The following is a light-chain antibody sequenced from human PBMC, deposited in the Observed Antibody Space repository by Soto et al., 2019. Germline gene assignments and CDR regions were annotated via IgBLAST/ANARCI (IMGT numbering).Light chain of an antibody. CDR2: DVS. CDR3: CSYAGRYSYV. CDR1: SSDVGDYKY. J-gene: IGLJ1*01. V-gene: IGLV2-11*01. Sequence: QSALTQPRSVSGSPGQSVTISCTGTSSDVGDYKYVSWYRQHPGKAPKLIIYDVSVRPSGVPDRFSGSKSGNTASLTIYGLQAEDEVYYYCCSYAGRYSYVFGTGTKLTVL.